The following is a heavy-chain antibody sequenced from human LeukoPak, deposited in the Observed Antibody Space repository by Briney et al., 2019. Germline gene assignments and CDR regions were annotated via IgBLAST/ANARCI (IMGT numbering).Heavy chain of an antibody. V-gene: IGHV3-23*01. CDR3: AKANPTPRGVNFDY. CDR1: GFTFSRSA. Sequence: QPGGSLRLSCAASGFTFSRSAVSWVRQAPGKGLEWLSTINGGGGATYYADSVTGRFTISSDASQNTLYLQMNSLRTEDTAVYYCAKANPTPRGVNFDYWGQGTLVTVSS. J-gene: IGHJ4*02. D-gene: IGHD3-10*01. CDR2: INGGGGAT.